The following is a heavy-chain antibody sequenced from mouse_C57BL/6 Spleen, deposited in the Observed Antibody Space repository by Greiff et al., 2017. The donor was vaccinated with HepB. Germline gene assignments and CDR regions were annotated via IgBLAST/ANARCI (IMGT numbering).Heavy chain of an antibody. V-gene: IGHV1-39*01. CDR1: GYSFTDYN. CDR3: ARRGLLRYYYAMDY. Sequence: EVKLMESGPELVKPGASVKISCKASGYSFTDYNMNWVKQSNGKSLEWIGVINPNYGTTSYNQKFKGKATLTVDQSSSTAYMQLNSLTSEDSAVYYCARRGLLRYYYAMDYWGQGTSVTVSS. CDR2: INPNYGTT. D-gene: IGHD1-1*01. J-gene: IGHJ4*01.